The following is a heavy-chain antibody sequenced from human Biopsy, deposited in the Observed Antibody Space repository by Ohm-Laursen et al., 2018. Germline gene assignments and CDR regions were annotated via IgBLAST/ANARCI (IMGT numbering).Heavy chain of an antibody. D-gene: IGHD1-26*01. Sequence: GTLSLTCEVSGEAFSDYYWSWIRQSPGKGLEWIGEINHRGRPGYSPSLQSRVTISVDASKNQFSLNMKAVTAADTAVYFFAREGGGLLPIRLTDFWGPGMMVTVSS. V-gene: IGHV4-34*01. CDR3: AREGGGLLPIRLTDF. J-gene: IGHJ4*02. CDR2: INHRGRP. CDR1: GEAFSDYY.